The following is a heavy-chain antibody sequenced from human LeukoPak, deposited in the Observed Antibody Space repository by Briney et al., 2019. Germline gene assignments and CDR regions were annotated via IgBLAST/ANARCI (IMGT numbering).Heavy chain of an antibody. CDR1: GFTFSSYA. V-gene: IGHV3-30*04. J-gene: IGHJ4*02. CDR2: ISYDGSNK. CDR3: ASGYDILTGLLNYSYFDY. Sequence: PGGSLRLSCAASGFTFSSYAMHWVRQAPGKGLEWVAVISYDGSNKYYADSVKSRFTISRDNSKNTLYLQMNSLRAEDTAVYYCASGYDILTGLLNYSYFDYWGQGTLVTVSS. D-gene: IGHD3-9*01.